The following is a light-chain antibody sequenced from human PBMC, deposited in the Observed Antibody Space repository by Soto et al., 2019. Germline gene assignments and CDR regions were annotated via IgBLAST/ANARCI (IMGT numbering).Light chain of an antibody. CDR1: SSNIGSNT. CDR2: SNN. CDR3: AAWDDSLRVV. Sequence: QSVLTQPPSASGTPGQRVTISCSGSSSNIGSNTVNWYQQLPGTAPKLLIYSNNQRPSGVPDRFSGSKSGTSASLAICGLQSEDEADYYCAAWDDSLRVVFGGGTKLTVL. J-gene: IGLJ2*01. V-gene: IGLV1-44*01.